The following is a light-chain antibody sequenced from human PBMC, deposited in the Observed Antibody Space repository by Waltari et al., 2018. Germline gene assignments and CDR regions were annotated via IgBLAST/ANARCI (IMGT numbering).Light chain of an antibody. CDR3: HQYYSTPQT. V-gene: IGKV4-1*01. CDR1: QSVLFNADSKNY. J-gene: IGKJ1*01. Sequence: DIVLTQSPDSLAVSLGERATLNGKCSQSVLFNADSKNYLALYQQKPGQPPTLLIYWASTRESAVPDPFHGSGSATDFSLPISSLQAEDAAVYYCHQYYSTPQTFGQGTKVEV. CDR2: WAS.